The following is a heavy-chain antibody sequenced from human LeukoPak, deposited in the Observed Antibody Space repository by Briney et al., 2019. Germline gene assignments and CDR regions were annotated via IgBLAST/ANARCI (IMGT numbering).Heavy chain of an antibody. J-gene: IGHJ4*02. Sequence: GGSLRLSCAASGFTFSSYSMSWVRQAPGKGLEWVSAISGSGGSTYYADSVKGRFTISRDNSMNTLYLQMNSLRAGDTAVYYCAKDLNRGRFMIVVVSPQDYWGQGTLVTVSS. V-gene: IGHV3-23*01. CDR1: GFTFSSYS. CDR2: ISGSGGST. CDR3: AKDLNRGRFMIVVVSPQDY. D-gene: IGHD3-22*01.